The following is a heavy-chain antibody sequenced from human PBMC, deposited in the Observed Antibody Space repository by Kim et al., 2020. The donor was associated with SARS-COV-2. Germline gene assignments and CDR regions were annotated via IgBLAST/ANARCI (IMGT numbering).Heavy chain of an antibody. D-gene: IGHD1-26*01. Sequence: GGSLRLSCAASGFTFSTFGMHWVRQAPGKGLEWVAVISYDGTKNYYADSVKGRFTISRDNSKNTLYLQMNSLRAEDTAVYYCQLSGVSHSYYFYAMDVWGQGTTVTVSS. CDR3: QLSGVSHSYYFYAMDV. CDR2: ISYDGTKN. V-gene: IGHV3-30*03. J-gene: IGHJ6*02. CDR1: GFTFSTFG.